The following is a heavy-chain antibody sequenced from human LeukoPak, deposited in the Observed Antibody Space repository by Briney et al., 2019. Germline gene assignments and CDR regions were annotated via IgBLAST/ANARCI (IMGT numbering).Heavy chain of an antibody. V-gene: IGHV3-23*01. D-gene: IGHD6-19*01. Sequence: PGGSLRLSCAASGFTFSSYAMSWVRQAPGKGLEWVSAISGSGGRTYYADSVKGRFTISRDNSKNTLYLQMNSLRAEDTAVYYCAKDRGGYSSGCDYWGQGTLVTVSS. J-gene: IGHJ4*02. CDR3: AKDRGGYSSGCDY. CDR1: GFTFSSYA. CDR2: ISGSGGRT.